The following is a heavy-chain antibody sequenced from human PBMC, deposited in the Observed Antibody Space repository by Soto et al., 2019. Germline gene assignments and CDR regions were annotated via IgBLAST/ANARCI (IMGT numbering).Heavy chain of an antibody. CDR1: GGSISSYY. V-gene: IGHV4-59*01. CDR2: IYYSGST. D-gene: IGHD1-26*01. J-gene: IGHJ4*02. CDR3: VANDWEWEPTDY. Sequence: PSETLSLTCTVSGGSISSYYWSWIRQPPGKGLEWIGYIYYSGSTNYNPSLKSRVTISVDTSKNQFSLKLSSVTAADTAVYYCVANDWEWEPTDYWGQGTLVTVSS.